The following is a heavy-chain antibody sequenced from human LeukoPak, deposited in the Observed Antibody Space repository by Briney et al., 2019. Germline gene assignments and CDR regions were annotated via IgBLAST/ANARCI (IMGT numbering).Heavy chain of an antibody. CDR3: ARGQQWLVRYFDY. V-gene: IGHV4-59*11. CDR2: IYNSGNI. Sequence: SETLSLTCTVSGGSITSHYWSWIRQPPGKGLEWIGYIYNSGNINYNPSPKSRVTISVDTSKNQFSLKLSSVTAADTAVYYCARGQQWLVRYFDYWGQGTLVTVSS. D-gene: IGHD6-19*01. J-gene: IGHJ4*02. CDR1: GGSITSHY.